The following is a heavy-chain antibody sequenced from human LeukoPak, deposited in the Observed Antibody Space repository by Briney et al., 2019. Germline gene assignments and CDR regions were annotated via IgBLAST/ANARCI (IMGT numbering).Heavy chain of an antibody. D-gene: IGHD3-10*01. CDR1: GLAVSSNY. CDR2: IYTDGSR. Sequence: PGGSLRLSCAASGLAVSSNYMTWVRQDPGKGLHWVSVIYTDGSRYYADSVKGRFTISRDNSKNTVYLQMNSLRSEDTAVYYCARVDTGRGGGWVPFDYWGQGTLVTVSS. CDR3: ARVDTGRGGGWVPFDY. V-gene: IGHV3-66*02. J-gene: IGHJ4*02.